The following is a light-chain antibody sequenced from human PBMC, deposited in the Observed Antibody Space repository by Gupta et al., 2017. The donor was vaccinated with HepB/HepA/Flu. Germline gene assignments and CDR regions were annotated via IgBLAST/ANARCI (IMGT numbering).Light chain of an antibody. V-gene: IGLV1-40*01. J-gene: IGLJ3*02. CDR1: SSNIGAPYD. Sequence: QSVLTQPPSVSGPPGQRVTISCTGSSSNIGAPYDVHWYQQLPGTAPQLLIFGNNNRPSRVPDRFSGSKSGTPASLAIAGLQAEDEADYDCQSYDSSLSSWVFGGGTKLTVL. CDR3: QSYDSSLSSWV. CDR2: GNN.